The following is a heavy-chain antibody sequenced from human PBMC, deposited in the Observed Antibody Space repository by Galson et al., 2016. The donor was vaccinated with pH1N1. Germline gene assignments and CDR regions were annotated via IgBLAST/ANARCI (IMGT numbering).Heavy chain of an antibody. CDR1: GYRFTSYW. CDR2: VNPGGSTI. Sequence: QSGAEVKKPGESLEISCKASGYRFTSYWIAWVRQEPGKGLEWVGVVNPGGSTIRYSPPFQGQVTISSDKSINSADLQWSSLKASDTATYYCARQDDFGAYRGDALDIWGQGTRVIVSS. D-gene: IGHD4-17*01. CDR3: ARQDDFGAYRGDALDI. J-gene: IGHJ3*02. V-gene: IGHV5-51*01.